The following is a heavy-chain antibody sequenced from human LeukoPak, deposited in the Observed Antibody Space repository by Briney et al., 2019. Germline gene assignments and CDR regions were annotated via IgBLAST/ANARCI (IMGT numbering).Heavy chain of an antibody. CDR3: ARDGMNH. Sequence: GGSLRLSCAASGFTFSSYTMHWVRQAQGKGLEYVSAISSNGGSTYYANSVKGRFTISRDNSKNTLYLQMGSLRAEDMAVYYCARDGMNHWGQGTLVSVSS. D-gene: IGHD1-26*01. J-gene: IGHJ4*02. CDR2: ISSNGGST. V-gene: IGHV3-64*01. CDR1: GFTFSSYT.